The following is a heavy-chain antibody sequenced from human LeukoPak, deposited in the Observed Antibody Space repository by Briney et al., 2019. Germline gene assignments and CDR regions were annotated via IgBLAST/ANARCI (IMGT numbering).Heavy chain of an antibody. CDR1: GYTFTGYY. D-gene: IGHD6-13*01. Sequence: ASVKVSCKASGYTFTGYYMHWVRQAPGQGLEWMGRINPNSGGTNYAQEFQGRVTMTRDTSISTAYMELSRLRSDDTAVYYCARVPQPPSSSWYPVDYWGQGTLVTVSS. V-gene: IGHV1-2*06. J-gene: IGHJ4*02. CDR3: ARVPQPPSSSWYPVDY. CDR2: INPNSGGT.